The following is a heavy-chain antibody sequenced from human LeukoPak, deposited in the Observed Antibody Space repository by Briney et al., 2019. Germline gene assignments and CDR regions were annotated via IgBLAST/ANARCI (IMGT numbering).Heavy chain of an antibody. J-gene: IGHJ6*02. Sequence: RSGGSLRLSCAASGFTFSSYSMNWVRQAPGKGLEWVSYISSSSSTIYYADSVKGRFTISRDNAKNSLYLQMNSLRDEDTAVYYCAREQYCSSTSCYASYYYYYGMDVWGQGTTVTVSS. CDR3: AREQYCSSTSCYASYYYYYGMDV. D-gene: IGHD2-2*01. CDR2: ISSSSSTI. V-gene: IGHV3-48*02. CDR1: GFTFSSYS.